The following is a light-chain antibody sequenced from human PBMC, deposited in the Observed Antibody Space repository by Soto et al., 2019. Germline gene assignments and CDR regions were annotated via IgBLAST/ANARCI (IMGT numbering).Light chain of an antibody. CDR1: SSGVGNYNL. J-gene: IGLJ2*01. V-gene: IGLV2-23*01. CDR3: CSYAGSTTYVV. Sequence: QSVLTQPASVSGSPGQSITISCTGTSSGVGNYNLVSWYQQHPGKAPKLMIYEGSKRPSGISNRFSGSKSGNTASLTISGLQAEDEADYYCCSYAGSTTYVVFGGGTKLTVL. CDR2: EGS.